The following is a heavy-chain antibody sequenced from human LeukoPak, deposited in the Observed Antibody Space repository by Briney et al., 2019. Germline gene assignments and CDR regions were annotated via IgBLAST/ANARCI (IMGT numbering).Heavy chain of an antibody. D-gene: IGHD6-13*01. Sequence: ASVKVSCKASGYTFTSYPINWVRHAPGQGLEWMGWISPNSGNTKSAQKFQGRVTMTTDTSTSTAYMELRSLRSDDTAVYYCARQGVTAAENNYFYYYMDFWGKGTTVTVSS. J-gene: IGHJ6*03. V-gene: IGHV1-18*01. CDR3: ARQGVTAAENNYFYYYMDF. CDR2: ISPNSGNT. CDR1: GYTFTSYP.